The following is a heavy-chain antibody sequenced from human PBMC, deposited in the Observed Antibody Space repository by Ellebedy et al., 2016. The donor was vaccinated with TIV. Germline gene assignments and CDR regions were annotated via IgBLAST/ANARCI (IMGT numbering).Heavy chain of an antibody. CDR2: IGSATSVI. V-gene: IGHV3-48*04. CDR3: ARGGGSGTYRSFDY. J-gene: IGHJ4*02. Sequence: PGGSLRLSCAASGFTFSVYSMNWVRQAPGKGLEWVSYIGSATSVIYYAESVKGRFTISRDNAKNSLYLQMNSLRAEDTAVYYCARGGGSGTYRSFDYWGQGTLVTVSS. D-gene: IGHD3-10*01. CDR1: GFTFSVYS.